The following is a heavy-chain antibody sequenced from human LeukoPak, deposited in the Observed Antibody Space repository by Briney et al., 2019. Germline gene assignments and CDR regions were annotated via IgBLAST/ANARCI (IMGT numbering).Heavy chain of an antibody. Sequence: SETLSLTCTVSGVSISSYYWSWLRQPPGKGLEWIGYIYYSGSTNYNPSLKSRVTISVDTSKNQFSLKLSSVTAADTAVYYCARGSHYYDSSGYLYYFDYWGQGTLVTVSS. CDR3: ARGSHYYDSSGYLYYFDY. V-gene: IGHV4-59*01. CDR1: GVSISSYY. CDR2: IYYSGST. J-gene: IGHJ4*02. D-gene: IGHD3-22*01.